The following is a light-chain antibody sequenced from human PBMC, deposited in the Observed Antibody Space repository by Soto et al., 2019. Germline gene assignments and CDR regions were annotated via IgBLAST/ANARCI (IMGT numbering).Light chain of an antibody. V-gene: IGKV1-5*01. CDR1: QNISNY. J-gene: IGKJ2*01. CDR3: QQYNSYSPT. Sequence: DIQMTQSPSSLSASVGDRGTITCRASQNISNYLNWYRQKPGKAPKILIYVASSLESGVPSRFSGSGSGTEFTLTISSLQPDDFATYYCQQYNSYSPTFGQGTKVDIK. CDR2: VAS.